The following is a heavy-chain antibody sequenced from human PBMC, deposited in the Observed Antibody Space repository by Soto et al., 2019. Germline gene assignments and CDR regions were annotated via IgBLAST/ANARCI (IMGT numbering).Heavy chain of an antibody. CDR2: IKHDGSEI. V-gene: IGHV3-30-3*01. J-gene: IGHJ6*02. D-gene: IGHD5-18*01. CDR1: GFGFSGYS. Sequence: HPGGSLRLSCLASGFGFSGYSMHWVRQAPGKGLDWVAVIKHDGSEIYYADSVKGRFTISKDDSKNTLHLQMNALRVDDTALYYCVRVGWGYSYGNGMDGWGQGTTVTV. CDR3: VRVGWGYSYGNGMDG.